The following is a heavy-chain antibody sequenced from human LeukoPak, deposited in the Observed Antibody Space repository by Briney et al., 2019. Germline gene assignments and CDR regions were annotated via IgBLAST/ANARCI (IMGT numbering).Heavy chain of an antibody. J-gene: IGHJ4*02. D-gene: IGHD3-10*01. CDR2: ISGSGGNT. Sequence: GGSLRLSCAASGFTFSSFGMTWVRQAPGKGLEWVSAISGSGGNTYYADSVKGRFTISRDNSKNTLYLQMNSLRAEDTAVYYCAKDRRAGSYDYWGQGTLVTVSS. CDR3: AKDRRAGSYDY. V-gene: IGHV3-23*01. CDR1: GFTFSSFG.